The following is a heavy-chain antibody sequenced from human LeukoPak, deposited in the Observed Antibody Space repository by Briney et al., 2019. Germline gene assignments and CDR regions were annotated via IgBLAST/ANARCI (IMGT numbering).Heavy chain of an antibody. CDR1: DDSVSSDNYY. CDR3: ARRKAVRPRDYYFDY. V-gene: IGHV4-61*01. J-gene: IGHJ4*02. Sequence: SETLSLTCTVSDDSVSSDNYYWSWIRQPPGKGLEWIGYVYYSGSTNYNPSLKSRVTISVDTSKNQFSLKLSSVTAADTAVYFCARRKAVRPRDYYFDYWGQGTLVTVSS. D-gene: IGHD6-6*01. CDR2: VYYSGST.